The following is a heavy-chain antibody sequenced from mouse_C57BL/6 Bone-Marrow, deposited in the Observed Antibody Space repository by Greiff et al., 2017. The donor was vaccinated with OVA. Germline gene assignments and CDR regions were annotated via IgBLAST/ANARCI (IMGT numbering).Heavy chain of an antibody. CDR2: IDPSDSYT. CDR3: ARDRNDYDGAWFAY. J-gene: IGHJ3*01. D-gene: IGHD2-4*01. V-gene: IGHV1-69*01. CDR1: GYTFTSYW. Sequence: QVQLQQPGAELVMPGASVKLSFKASGYTFTSYWMHWVKQRPGQGLEWIGEIDPSDSYTNYNQKFKGKSTLTVDKSSSTAYMQLSSLTSEDSAVYYCARDRNDYDGAWFAYWGQGTLVTVSA.